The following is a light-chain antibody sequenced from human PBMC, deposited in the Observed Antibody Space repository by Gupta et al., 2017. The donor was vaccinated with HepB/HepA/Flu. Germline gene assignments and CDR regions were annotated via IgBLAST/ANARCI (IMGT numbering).Light chain of an antibody. CDR3: GAWDNSLSAAV. Sequence: QSVLPQPPSVSAAPGQKVTISCSGSSSNIGDDYVSWYQQIPGTAPKLLIYDNNKRPSGIPDRFSGSKSGTSATLGITGLQTGDEADYFCGAWDNSLSAAVFGGGTKVTVL. CDR2: DNN. J-gene: IGLJ3*02. CDR1: SSNIGDDY. V-gene: IGLV1-51*01.